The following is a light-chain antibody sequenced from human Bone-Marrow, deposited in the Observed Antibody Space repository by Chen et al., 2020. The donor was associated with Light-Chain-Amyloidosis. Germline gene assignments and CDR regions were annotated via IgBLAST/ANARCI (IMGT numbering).Light chain of an antibody. V-gene: IGKV3-20*01. CDR2: GAA. CDR1: QSVSSSY. CDR3: QQYGSSPAT. J-gene: IGKJ5*01. Sequence: EIVLTQSPGTLSLSPGERATLSCRASQSVSSSYLAWYQQKPGQAPRLLIYGAASRATGIPDRCSGSVSGTDFTLTISRLEPEDFAVYYGQQYGSSPATFGQGTRLEIK.